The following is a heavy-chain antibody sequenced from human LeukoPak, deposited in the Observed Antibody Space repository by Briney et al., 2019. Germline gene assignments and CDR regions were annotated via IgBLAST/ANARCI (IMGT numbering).Heavy chain of an antibody. CDR2: IYYTGIT. J-gene: IGHJ4*02. V-gene: IGHV4-59*11. Sequence: SETLSLTCTVSGGSISGQYWSLIRQPPGKGLEWIGYIYYTGITKYNPSLKSRVTISVDTSKNQFSLRMTSVTAADTAVYYCARVSFHYHSGNYGWYFDSWGQGTLVTVSS. D-gene: IGHD3-10*01. CDR3: ARVSFHYHSGNYGWYFDS. CDR1: GGSISGQY.